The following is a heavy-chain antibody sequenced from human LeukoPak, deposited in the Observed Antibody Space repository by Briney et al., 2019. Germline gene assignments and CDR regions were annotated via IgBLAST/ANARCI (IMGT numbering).Heavy chain of an antibody. J-gene: IGHJ4*02. CDR2: IKSKAHGGTT. V-gene: IGHV3-15*01. Sequence: PGGSLRLSCVVSGLTFSNVWMSWVRQAPGKGLEWVGRIKSKAHGGTTDYAAPVYGRFTVSRDDSENTLYLQMNGLQTEDTAVYYCTAFSDCTSSICYTNYWGQGTLVTVSS. CDR1: GLTFSNVW. D-gene: IGHD2-2*02. CDR3: TAFSDCTSSICYTNY.